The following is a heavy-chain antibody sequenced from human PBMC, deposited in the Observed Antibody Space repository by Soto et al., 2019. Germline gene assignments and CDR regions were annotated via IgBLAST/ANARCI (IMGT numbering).Heavy chain of an antibody. D-gene: IGHD2-2*01. CDR1: GYDFSTYW. Sequence: PGESLKISCKASGYDFSTYWIGWVRQMPGKGPEWMGIIYPGDSDTRYSSSVQGQVTISADKSISTAYLQWSSLKASDTAMYYCARRPAYCISTSCYVTGPWFDPWGQGTLVTVSS. J-gene: IGHJ5*02. V-gene: IGHV5-51*01. CDR3: ARRPAYCISTSCYVTGPWFDP. CDR2: IYPGDSDT.